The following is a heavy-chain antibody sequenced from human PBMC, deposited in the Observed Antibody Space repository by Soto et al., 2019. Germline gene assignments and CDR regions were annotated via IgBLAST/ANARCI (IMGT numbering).Heavy chain of an antibody. CDR3: ARVLDYDFWSGYRADFYGMDV. J-gene: IGHJ6*02. CDR1: GYTFTSYG. V-gene: IGHV1-18*01. D-gene: IGHD3-3*01. CDR2: ISAYNGNT. Sequence: QVQLVQSGAEVKKPGASVKVSCKASGYTFTSYGISWVRQAPGQGLEWMGWISAYNGNTNYAQKLQGRVTMTTDTSTSTAYRELRILRSDDTAVYYCARVLDYDFWSGYRADFYGMDVWGQGTTVTVSS.